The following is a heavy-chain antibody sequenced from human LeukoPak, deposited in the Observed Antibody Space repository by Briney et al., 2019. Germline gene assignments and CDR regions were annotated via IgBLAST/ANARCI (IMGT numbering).Heavy chain of an antibody. CDR3: GKMGTSNFGRNNSFDP. CDR1: GFTFSSYA. Sequence: GGSLRLSCAASGFTFSSYAMCWVRQAPGKGLEWVAVISSDESERYYADFVKRRFTISRDNSKNTLYLQMSTLRDEDTALYYCGKMGTSNFGRNNSFDPWGQGTLVTVSS. V-gene: IGHV3-30*18. J-gene: IGHJ5*02. D-gene: IGHD4-11*01. CDR2: ISSDESER.